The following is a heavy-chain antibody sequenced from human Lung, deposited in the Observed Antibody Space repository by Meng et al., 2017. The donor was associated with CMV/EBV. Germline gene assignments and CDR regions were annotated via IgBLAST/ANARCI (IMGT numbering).Heavy chain of an antibody. CDR3: TTGAGQSSVEH. J-gene: IGHJ1*01. V-gene: IGHV1-18*04. CDR1: GYSFALASYI. Sequence: GGSXRLSCKTRGYSFALASYIFTWIRLAPGQGVEWMGWINGHNGDTNYAQMFQGRVSMTTDTSTNTVYVELRGLRTDDTAVYYCTTGAGQSSVEHWGQGTLVTVSS. D-gene: IGHD6-25*01. CDR2: INGHNGDT.